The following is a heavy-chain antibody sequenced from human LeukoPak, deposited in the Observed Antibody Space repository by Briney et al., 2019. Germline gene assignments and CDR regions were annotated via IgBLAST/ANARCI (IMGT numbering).Heavy chain of an antibody. CDR1: GGSFRGYY. Sequence: SETLSLTCAVYGGSFRGYYWRWIRKPPGKGLEGIGEINHSGSTNYNPSLKRRVTISVDTSKNQFSLKLSSVTAADTAVYYCARGLRIAAAGTGLFDYWGQGTLVTVSS. D-gene: IGHD6-13*01. V-gene: IGHV4-34*01. CDR2: INHSGST. CDR3: ARGLRIAAAGTGLFDY. J-gene: IGHJ4*02.